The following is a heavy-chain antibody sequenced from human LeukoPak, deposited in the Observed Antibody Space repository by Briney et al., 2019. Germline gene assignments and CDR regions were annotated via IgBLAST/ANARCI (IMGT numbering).Heavy chain of an antibody. CDR2: INPSGGST. Sequence: VASVKVSCKASGSTFTSFYMHWVRQAPGQGLERMGIINPSGGSTSYAQKFQGRVTLTRDTSTSTVYMELSSLRSEDTAVYYCARDEGGTAVRYYFDYWGQGTLVSASS. V-gene: IGHV1-46*01. J-gene: IGHJ4*02. D-gene: IGHD2-21*02. CDR1: GSTFTSFY. CDR3: ARDEGGTAVRYYFDY.